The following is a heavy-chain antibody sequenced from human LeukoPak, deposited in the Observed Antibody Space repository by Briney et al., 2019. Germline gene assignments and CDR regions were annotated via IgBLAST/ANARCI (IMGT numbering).Heavy chain of an antibody. Sequence: SETLSLSCTVSSGSISSYYWSWIRLPPGKGLEWIGYIYYSGSTNYNPSLKSRVTISVDTSRTQFSLKLSSVTAADTAVYYCARASYDSSGYYLNYWGQGTLVTVSS. J-gene: IGHJ4*02. V-gene: IGHV4-59*01. D-gene: IGHD3-22*01. CDR2: IYYSGST. CDR1: SGSISSYY. CDR3: ARASYDSSGYYLNY.